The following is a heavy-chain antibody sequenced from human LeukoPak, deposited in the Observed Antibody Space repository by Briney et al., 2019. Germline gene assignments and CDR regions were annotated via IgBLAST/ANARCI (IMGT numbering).Heavy chain of an antibody. D-gene: IGHD3-22*01. J-gene: IGHJ4*02. Sequence: SETLSLTCTVSGGSISSSSYYWGWIRQPPGKGLEWIGSIYYSGSTYYNPSLKSRVTISVDTSKNQFSLKLSSVTAADTAVYYCARVQGDSSGYYYRVDYWGQGTLVTVSS. CDR3: ARVQGDSSGYYYRVDY. CDR2: IYYSGST. CDR1: GGSISSSSYY. V-gene: IGHV4-39*07.